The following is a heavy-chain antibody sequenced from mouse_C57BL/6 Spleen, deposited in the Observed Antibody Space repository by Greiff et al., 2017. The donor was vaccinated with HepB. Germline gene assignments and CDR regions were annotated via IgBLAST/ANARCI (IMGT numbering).Heavy chain of an antibody. J-gene: IGHJ2*01. CDR1: GYTFTSYW. CDR3: ARRPLGWEGLYFDY. CDR2: IDPSDSYT. D-gene: IGHD3-3*01. Sequence: QVQLQQPGAELVKPGASVKLSCKASGYTFTSYWMQWVTQRPGQGLEWIGEIDPSDSYTNYNQKFKGKATLTVDTSSCTAYMPLSSLTAEDSAVYYWARRPLGWEGLYFDYWGQGTTLTVAS. V-gene: IGHV1-50*01.